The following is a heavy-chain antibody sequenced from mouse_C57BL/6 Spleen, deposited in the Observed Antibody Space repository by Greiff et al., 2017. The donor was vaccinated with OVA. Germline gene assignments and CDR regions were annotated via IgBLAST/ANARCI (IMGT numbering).Heavy chain of an antibody. D-gene: IGHD2-5*01. J-gene: IGHJ2*01. CDR3: ARETYYSNYPYYFDY. CDR2: INPNNGGT. Sequence: EVQLQESGPELVKPGASVKISCKASGYTFTDYYMNWVKQSHGKSLEWIGDINPNNGGTSYNQKFKGKATLTVDKSSSTAYMELRSLTSEDSAVYYCARETYYSNYPYYFDYWGQGTTLTVSS. V-gene: IGHV1-26*01. CDR1: GYTFTDYY.